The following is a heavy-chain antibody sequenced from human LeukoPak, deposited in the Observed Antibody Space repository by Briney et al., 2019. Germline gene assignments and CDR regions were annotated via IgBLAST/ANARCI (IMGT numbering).Heavy chain of an antibody. V-gene: IGHV4-39*01. CDR1: GGSISSSSYY. CDR3: AIHPDEAGYYYDSSGYYYVDWFDP. Sequence: SETLSLTCTVSGGSISSSSYYWGWIRQPPGKGLEWIGSIYYSGSTYYNPSLKSRVTISVDTSKNQYSLKLSSLTAADTAVYYCAIHPDEAGYYYDSSGYYYVDWFDPWGQGTLVTVSS. CDR2: IYYSGST. D-gene: IGHD3-22*01. J-gene: IGHJ5*02.